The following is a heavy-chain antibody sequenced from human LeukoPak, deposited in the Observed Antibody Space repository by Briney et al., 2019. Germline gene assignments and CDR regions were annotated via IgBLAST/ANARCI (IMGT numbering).Heavy chain of an antibody. Sequence: SVKVSCKASGGTFSSYAISWVRQATGQGLEWMGRMIPIFSTANYAQKFQGRVTITTNESTSTAYMELSSLRSEDTAVYYCARAEGEWLVLGEYFQHWGQGTLVTVSS. V-gene: IGHV1-69*05. J-gene: IGHJ1*01. CDR1: GGTFSSYA. CDR2: MIPIFSTA. CDR3: ARAEGEWLVLGEYFQH. D-gene: IGHD6-19*01.